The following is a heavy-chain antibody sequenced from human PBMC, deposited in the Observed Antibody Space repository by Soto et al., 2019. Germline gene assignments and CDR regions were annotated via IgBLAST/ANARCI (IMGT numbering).Heavy chain of an antibody. V-gene: IGHV4-31*03. Sequence: QVQLQESGPGLVKPSQTLSLTCTVSGGSISSGGYYWSWIRQHPGKGLEWIGYIYYSGSTYYNPSLKSRVTIAVDTSKNPLSLKLSSVTAADTDVYYCARTNYDYIWGSYRPNYYYYMDVWGKGTTVTVSS. D-gene: IGHD3-16*02. CDR2: IYYSGST. J-gene: IGHJ6*03. CDR1: GGSISSGGYY. CDR3: ARTNYDYIWGSYRPNYYYYMDV.